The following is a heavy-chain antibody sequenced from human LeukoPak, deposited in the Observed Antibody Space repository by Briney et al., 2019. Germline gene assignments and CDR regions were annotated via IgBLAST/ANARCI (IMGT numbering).Heavy chain of an antibody. CDR1: GYTFTNYG. V-gene: IGHV1-18*01. Sequence: GASVKVSCKASGYTFTNYGISWVRQAPGQGLEWMGWISAENGNTYYTQNFQGRVSMTTDPSTSTAYMEVRSLRSDDTAVFYCARVDILTGYYFFDSWGQGTLVSVSS. J-gene: IGHJ4*02. CDR3: ARVDILTGYYFFDS. D-gene: IGHD3-9*01. CDR2: ISAENGNT.